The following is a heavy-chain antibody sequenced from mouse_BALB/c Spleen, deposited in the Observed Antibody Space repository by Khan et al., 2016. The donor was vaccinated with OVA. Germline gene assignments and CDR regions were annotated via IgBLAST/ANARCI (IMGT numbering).Heavy chain of an antibody. J-gene: IGHJ1*01. CDR3: ARRAYYANWYFDV. D-gene: IGHD1-1*02. CDR2: ISYSGST. CDR1: GYSITSDYA. V-gene: IGHV3-2*02. Sequence: EVQLQESGPGLVKPSQSLSLTCTVTGYSITSDYAWNWIRQFPGNKLEWMGYISYSGSTNYNPSLKSRISITRDTSKNQFFLQLNSVTTGDTATYYCARRAYYANWYFDVWGARTTVTVSS.